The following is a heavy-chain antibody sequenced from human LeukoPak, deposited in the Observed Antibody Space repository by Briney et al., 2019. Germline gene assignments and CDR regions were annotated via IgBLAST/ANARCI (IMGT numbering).Heavy chain of an antibody. D-gene: IGHD7-27*01. CDR3: AKENWAGGWFDP. V-gene: IGHV3-9*01. Sequence: GGSLRLSCAASGFTFDDYAMHWVRQAPGKGLEWVSGISWNSGSIGYADSVKGRFTISRDNAKNSLYLQMNNLRAEDTALYYCAKENWAGGWFDPWGQGTLVTVSS. CDR1: GFTFDDYA. J-gene: IGHJ5*02. CDR2: ISWNSGSI.